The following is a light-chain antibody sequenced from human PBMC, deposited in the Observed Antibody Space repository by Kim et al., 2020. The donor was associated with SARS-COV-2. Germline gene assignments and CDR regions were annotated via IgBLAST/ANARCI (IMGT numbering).Light chain of an antibody. J-gene: IGKJ4*01. CDR3: QQYGTSPET. Sequence: SPGEAATLSCRTSQTIINSNLAWYQRKPGQAPRLLIYGASNRVTGIPDRFSGSGSGTDFTLSINRLEPEDFAVYDCQQYGTSPETFGGGTKVDIK. CDR1: QTIINSN. CDR2: GAS. V-gene: IGKV3-20*01.